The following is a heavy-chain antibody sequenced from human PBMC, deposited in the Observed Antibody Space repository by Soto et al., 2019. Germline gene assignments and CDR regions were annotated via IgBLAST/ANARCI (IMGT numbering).Heavy chain of an antibody. J-gene: IGHJ4*02. CDR2: IYYSGTT. D-gene: IGHD6-19*01. CDR3: ARSEQWLVRWYFDY. V-gene: IGHV4-59*01. Sequence: SETLSLTCTVSGGSISGYYWSWIRQPPGKGLEWIGFIYYSGTTNYNPSLKSRVTISVDTSKNQFSLKLSSVTSADTAVYYCARSEQWLVRWYFDYWGQGTLVTVSS. CDR1: GGSISGYY.